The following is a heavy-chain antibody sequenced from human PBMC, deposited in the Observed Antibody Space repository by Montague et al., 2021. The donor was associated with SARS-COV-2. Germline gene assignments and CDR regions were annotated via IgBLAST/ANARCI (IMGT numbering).Heavy chain of an antibody. J-gene: IGHJ4*02. Sequence: SETLSLTCTVSGDSISSFYWNWTRQPAGKGLEWIGRIYASGSTNYNPSLKSRVTMSVDTSKNQFSLKLNSVTAADTAVYYCGRGVVAATPVVDYWGRGTLVTVSS. CDR1: GDSISSFY. CDR3: GRGVVAATPVVDY. V-gene: IGHV4-4*07. CDR2: IYASGST. D-gene: IGHD2-15*01.